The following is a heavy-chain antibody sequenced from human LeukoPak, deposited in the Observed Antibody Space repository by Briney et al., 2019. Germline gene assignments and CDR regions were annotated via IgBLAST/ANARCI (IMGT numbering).Heavy chain of an antibody. V-gene: IGHV4-39*07. CDR1: GASISSGSNY. Sequence: PSETLSLTCSVSGASISSGSNYWGWIRQPPGKGLEWIGSIYYSGSTYYTPSLKSRVTISVDTSKNQFSLKLNSVTAADTAVYYCARGYYDSSGYYQSPIFDYWGQGTLVTVSS. J-gene: IGHJ4*02. CDR3: ARGYYDSSGYYQSPIFDY. CDR2: IYYSGST. D-gene: IGHD3-22*01.